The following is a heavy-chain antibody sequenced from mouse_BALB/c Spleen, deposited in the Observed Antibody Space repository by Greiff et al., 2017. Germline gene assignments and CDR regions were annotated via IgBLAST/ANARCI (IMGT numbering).Heavy chain of an antibody. CDR1: GFTFSSYA. CDR2: ISSGGSYT. J-gene: IGHJ2*01. Sequence: EVKLMESGGGLVKPGGSLKLSCAASGFTFSSYAMSWVRQTPEKRLEWVATISSGGSYTYYPDSVKGRFTISRDNAKNTLYLQMSSLRSEDTAMYYCARRDYYGSSWEYWGQGTTLTVSS. V-gene: IGHV5-9-3*01. CDR3: ARRDYYGSSWEY. D-gene: IGHD1-1*01.